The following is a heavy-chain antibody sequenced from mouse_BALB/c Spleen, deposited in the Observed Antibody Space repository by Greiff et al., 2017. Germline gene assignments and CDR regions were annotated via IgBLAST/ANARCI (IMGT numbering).Heavy chain of an antibody. J-gene: IGHJ2*01. V-gene: IGHV3-2*02. D-gene: IGHD2-14*01. Sequence: EVQLQQSGPGLVKPSQSLSLTCTVTGYSITSDYAWNWIRQFPGNKLEWMGYISYSGSTSYNPSLKSRISITRDTSKNQFFLQLNSVTTEDTATYYCARYYRYHYYFDYWGQGTTLTVSS. CDR2: ISYSGST. CDR1: GYSITSDYA. CDR3: ARYYRYHYYFDY.